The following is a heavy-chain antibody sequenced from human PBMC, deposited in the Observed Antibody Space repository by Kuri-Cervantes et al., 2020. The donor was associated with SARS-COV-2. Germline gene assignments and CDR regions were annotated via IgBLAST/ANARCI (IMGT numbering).Heavy chain of an antibody. D-gene: IGHD3-10*01. J-gene: IGHJ4*02. CDR3: ARHGLRYYGSGSLTTFDY. CDR1: GGSLSSSSYY. CDR2: IYYSGST. V-gene: IGHV4-39*01. Sequence: SETLSLVCTVCGGSLSSSSYYWGWIRQPPGKGLEWIGSIYYSGSTYYNPSLKSRVTISVDTSKNQFSLKLSSVTAADTAVYYCARHGLRYYGSGSLTTFDYWGQGTLVTVSS.